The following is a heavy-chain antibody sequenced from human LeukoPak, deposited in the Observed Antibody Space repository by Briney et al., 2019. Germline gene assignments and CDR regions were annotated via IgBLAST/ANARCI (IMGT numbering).Heavy chain of an antibody. CDR1: GFTFSNYN. CDR2: IGSSSSYI. V-gene: IGHV3-21*01. CDR3: ARELITYGDYPYYFDY. Sequence: GGSLRLSCAASGFTFSNYNMNWVRQAPGKGLEWVSSIGSSSSYISYADSVKGRFTISRDNAKNSLYLQMNSLRAKDTAVYFCARELITYGDYPYYFDYWGQGTLVTVSS. J-gene: IGHJ4*02. D-gene: IGHD4-17*01.